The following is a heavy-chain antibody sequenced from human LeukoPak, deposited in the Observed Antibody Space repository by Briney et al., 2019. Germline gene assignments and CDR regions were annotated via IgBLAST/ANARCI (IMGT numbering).Heavy chain of an antibody. CDR1: GGSFSGYY. Sequence: SETLSLTCAVYGGSFSGYYWSWIRQPPGKGLEWIGEINHSGSTNYNPSLKSRVTTSVDTSKNQFSLKLSSVTAADTAVYYCARGGNNWFDPWGQGTLVTVSS. V-gene: IGHV4-34*01. J-gene: IGHJ5*02. CDR2: INHSGST. CDR3: ARGGNNWFDP.